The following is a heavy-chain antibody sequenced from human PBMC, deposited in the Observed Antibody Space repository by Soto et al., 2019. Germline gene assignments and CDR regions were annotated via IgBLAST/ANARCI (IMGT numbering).Heavy chain of an antibody. Sequence: ASVKVSCKASGYTFTSYAMHWVRQAPGQRLERMGWINAGNGNTKYSQKFQGRVTMTTDTSTSTAYMELRSLRSDDTAVYYCARSGYSYGSPLYYYYYGMDVWGQGTTVTVSS. CDR1: GYTFTSYA. D-gene: IGHD5-18*01. CDR2: INAGNGNT. CDR3: ARSGYSYGSPLYYYYYGMDV. J-gene: IGHJ6*02. V-gene: IGHV1-3*01.